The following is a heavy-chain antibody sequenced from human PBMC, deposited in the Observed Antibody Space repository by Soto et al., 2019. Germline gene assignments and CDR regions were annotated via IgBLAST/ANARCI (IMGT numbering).Heavy chain of an antibody. CDR3: AKLMTTMTTALDF. Sequence: VSLRLPRAAAECTFINHAMSCISKTPGKGLEWVSGISGSGGIKSYTDSVKGRFTISRDNSKNTLYLEMNSLRAEDTAVYYCAKLMTTMTTALDFWGQGTLVTVSS. CDR1: ECTFINHA. D-gene: IGHD4-17*01. CDR2: ISGSGGIK. J-gene: IGHJ4*02. V-gene: IGHV3-23*01.